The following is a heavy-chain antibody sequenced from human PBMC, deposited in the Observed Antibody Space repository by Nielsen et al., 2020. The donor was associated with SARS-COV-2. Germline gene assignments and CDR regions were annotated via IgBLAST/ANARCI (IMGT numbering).Heavy chain of an antibody. CDR1: GFTFTTYV. CDR3: ASKGDTAMADYYYYGMDV. Sequence: GESLKISCAASGFTFTTYVMHWVRQAPGKGLQWVAVIWSDGSFKYHENSVKGRFTISRDNSRNTLYLQMNSLRAEDTAVYYCASKGDTAMADYYYYGMDVWGQGTTVTVSS. V-gene: IGHV3-33*01. CDR2: IWSDGSFK. D-gene: IGHD5-18*01. J-gene: IGHJ6*02.